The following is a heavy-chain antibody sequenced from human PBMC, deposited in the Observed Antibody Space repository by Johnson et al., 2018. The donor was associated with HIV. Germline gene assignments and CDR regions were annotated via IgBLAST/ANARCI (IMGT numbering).Heavy chain of an antibody. J-gene: IGHJ3*02. CDR3: AKDLGGTAPGAIDS. CDR1: GFTFSSYG. V-gene: IGHV3-30*02. CDR2: IRYDGSNK. D-gene: IGHD2-21*02. Sequence: QMLLVESGGGVVQPGGSLRLSCAASGFTFSSYGMHWGRPAPGKRLEWVAFIRYDGSNKYYADSVKGRFTISRDNSKNTLYLQMSCPGAEDTAVYYCAKDLGGTAPGAIDSWVQGTMVTGSS.